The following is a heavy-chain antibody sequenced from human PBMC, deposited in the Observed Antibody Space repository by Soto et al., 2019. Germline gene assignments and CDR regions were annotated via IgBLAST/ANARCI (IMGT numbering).Heavy chain of an antibody. Sequence: QVQLQESGPGLVKPSETLSLTCTVSGGSISSYYWSWIRQPPGKGLEWIGYIYYSGSTNYNPSLKSRVTISVDTSKNQFSLKLSSVTAADTAVYYCARGGLRAGGYYYYGMDVCGQGTTVTVSS. CDR3: ARGGLRAGGYYYYGMDV. CDR1: GGSISSYY. CDR2: IYYSGST. V-gene: IGHV4-59*01. D-gene: IGHD1-26*01. J-gene: IGHJ6*02.